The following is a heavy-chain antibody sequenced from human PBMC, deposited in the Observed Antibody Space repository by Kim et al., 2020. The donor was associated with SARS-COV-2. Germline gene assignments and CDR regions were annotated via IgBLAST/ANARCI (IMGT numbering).Heavy chain of an antibody. D-gene: IGHD1-26*01. CDR1: GGTFSSYA. CDR3: ARGRGYSGSYQDDY. Sequence: SVKVSCKASGGTFSSYAISWVRQAPGQGLEWMGRIIPILGIANYAQKFQGRVTITADKSTSTAYMELSSLRSEDTAVYYCARGRGYSGSYQDDYWGQGTLVTVSS. J-gene: IGHJ4*02. V-gene: IGHV1-69*04. CDR2: IIPILGIA.